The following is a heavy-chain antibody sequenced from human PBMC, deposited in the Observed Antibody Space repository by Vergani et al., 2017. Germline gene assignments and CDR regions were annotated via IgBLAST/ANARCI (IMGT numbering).Heavy chain of an antibody. CDR1: GFTFNSYT. CDR3: AKVCGITSCPYGGGAFDV. V-gene: IGHV3-23*01. CDR2: INNNGGST. Sequence: QLLKSGEGLIQPGGSLRLSCAASGFTFNSYTMTWVRQATGKGLEWVSGINNNGGSTYYADSVKGWFTISRDNSKNTLYLKMTDLRAEDTSTYYCAKVCGITSCPYGGGAFDVWGHGTMVTVSS. D-gene: IGHD2-2*01. J-gene: IGHJ3*01.